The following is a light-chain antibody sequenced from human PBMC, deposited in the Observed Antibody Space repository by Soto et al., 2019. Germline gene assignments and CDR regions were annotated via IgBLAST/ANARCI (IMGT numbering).Light chain of an antibody. V-gene: IGLV3-21*04. CDR3: QVWDSISDRV. Sequence: SYELTQPPSVSVAPGKTARITCGGNNIGSKSVHWYQQKPGQAPVLVIYYDSDRPSGIPERFSGSNSANTATLTISRVEAGDEDDYYCQVWDSISDRVFGTGTKVTVL. CDR2: YDS. CDR1: NIGSKS. J-gene: IGLJ1*01.